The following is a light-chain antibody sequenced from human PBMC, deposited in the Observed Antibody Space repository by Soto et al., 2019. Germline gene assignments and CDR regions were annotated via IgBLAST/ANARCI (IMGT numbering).Light chain of an antibody. CDR2: GAF. CDR1: PSVTNF. J-gene: IGKJ5*01. CDR3: QQRNVWPPVT. V-gene: IGKV3-11*01. Sequence: EIVLTQSPATLSLSPGEIATLSCRASPSVTNFLSWYQQKPGQAPRLLIYGAFNRATGIPARCSGSGSGTDFTLTISSLEPEDSAVYYCQQRNVWPPVTFGQGTRLEIK.